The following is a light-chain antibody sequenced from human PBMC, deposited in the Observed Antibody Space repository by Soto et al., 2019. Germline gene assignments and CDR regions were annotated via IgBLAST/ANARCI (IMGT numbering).Light chain of an antibody. V-gene: IGKV3-15*01. J-gene: IGKJ2*01. CDR2: GAS. CDR3: PHHNNWPRGT. CDR1: QSVSSN. Sequence: EIVMKQSPATLSVSPGERATLSCRASQSVSSNLAWYQQKPGHAPRLLIYGASTRATGIPARFSGSGSGTEFTLTISSLQSEDFAVYYCPHHNNWPRGTFGQGTKLEIK.